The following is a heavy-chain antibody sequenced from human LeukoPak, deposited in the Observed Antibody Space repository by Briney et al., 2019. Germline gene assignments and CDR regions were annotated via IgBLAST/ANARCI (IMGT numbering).Heavy chain of an antibody. J-gene: IGHJ4*02. CDR1: GGSISSSNW. Sequence: SGTLSLTCAVSGGSISSSNWWSWVRQPPGKGLEWIGENYHSGSTNYNPSLKSRVTISVDKSKNQFSLKLSSVTAADTAVYYCASITYCSSTSCPTHFDYWGQGTLVTVSS. CDR3: ASITYCSSTSCPTHFDY. CDR2: NYHSGST. D-gene: IGHD2-2*01. V-gene: IGHV4-4*02.